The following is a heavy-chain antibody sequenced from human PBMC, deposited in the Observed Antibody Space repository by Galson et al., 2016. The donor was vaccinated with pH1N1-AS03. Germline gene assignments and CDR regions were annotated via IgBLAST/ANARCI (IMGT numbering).Heavy chain of an antibody. D-gene: IGHD5-24*01. CDR3: ARGRRMAVSGYYYMDV. CDR2: ITGDGRYT. Sequence: SLRLSCAASGFTLNNYWIHWVRQAPGKGLVWVSRITGDGRYTDYVDSVMGRFSSSRDNGENTLYLQMDRLRAEDTAVYWCARGRRMAVSGYYYMDVRGTGTTVTVSS. J-gene: IGHJ6*03. CDR1: GFTLNNYW. V-gene: IGHV3-74*01.